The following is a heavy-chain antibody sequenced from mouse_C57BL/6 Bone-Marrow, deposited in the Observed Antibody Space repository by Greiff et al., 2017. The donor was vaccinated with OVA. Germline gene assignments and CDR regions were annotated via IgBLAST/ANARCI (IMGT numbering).Heavy chain of an antibody. J-gene: IGHJ4*01. Sequence: EVQLVESGGGLVQPGGSLKLSCAASGFTFSDYYMYWVRQTPEKRLEWVAYISNGGGSTYYPDTVKGRFTISRDNAKNTLYLQMSRLKSEDTAMYYCARVYYSNLDAMDYWGQGTSVTVSS. CDR3: ARVYYSNLDAMDY. D-gene: IGHD2-5*01. V-gene: IGHV5-12*01. CDR2: ISNGGGST. CDR1: GFTFSDYY.